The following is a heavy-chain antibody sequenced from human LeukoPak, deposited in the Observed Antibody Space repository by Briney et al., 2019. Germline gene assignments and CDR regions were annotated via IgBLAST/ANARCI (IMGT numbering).Heavy chain of an antibody. CDR3: TTFETYGFDY. V-gene: IGHV3-15*01. CDR1: GFTFSSAW. D-gene: IGHD3-10*01. J-gene: IGHJ4*02. CDR2: IKSRTDGGTT. Sequence: GGSLRLSCPGSGFTFSSAWMTWVRQIPGKGLEWVGHIKSRTDGGTTEYAAPVKGRFTISRDDSKNTLYLQMNSLKTENTAVYYCTTFETYGFDYWGQGTLVTVSS.